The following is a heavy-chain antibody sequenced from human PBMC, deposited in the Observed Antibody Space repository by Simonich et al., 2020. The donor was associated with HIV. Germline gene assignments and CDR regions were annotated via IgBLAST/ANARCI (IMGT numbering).Heavy chain of an antibody. CDR2: INHSGST. Sequence: QVQLQQWGAGLLKPSETLSLTCAVYGGSFSGYYWSWIRQTPGTGLEWIGEINHSGSTNYNPSLKSRVTISVDTSKNQFSLKLSSVTAADTAVYYCARRHPTTVTTPYFDYWGQGTLVTVSS. V-gene: IGHV4-34*01. CDR3: ARRHPTTVTTPYFDY. D-gene: IGHD4-17*01. J-gene: IGHJ4*02. CDR1: GGSFSGYY.